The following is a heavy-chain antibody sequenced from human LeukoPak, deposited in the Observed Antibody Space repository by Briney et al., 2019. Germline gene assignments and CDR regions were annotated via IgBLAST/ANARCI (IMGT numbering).Heavy chain of an antibody. CDR2: MNQGGSEK. J-gene: IGHJ6*02. CDR1: GFSFSSFW. D-gene: IGHD6-13*01. CDR3: AKDRSDSSSWYCVDV. V-gene: IGHV3-7*03. Sequence: PGGSLRLSCAASGFSFSSFWMSWVRQAPGEGLGWVANMNQGGSEKNYVDSVKGRFTISRDNSKNTLYLQMNSLRAEDTAVYYCAKDRSDSSSWYCVDVWGQGTTVTVSS.